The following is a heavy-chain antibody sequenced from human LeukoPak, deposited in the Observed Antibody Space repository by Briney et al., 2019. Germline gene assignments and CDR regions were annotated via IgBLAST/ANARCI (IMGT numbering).Heavy chain of an antibody. D-gene: IGHD4-17*01. CDR2: IGSDGSDK. CDR3: AKQKYGDLTYFDY. CDR1: GFNFSNYV. Sequence: PGGSLRLSCAASGFNFSNYVMHWVRQAPGKGLEWVSFIGSDGSDKHYADSVKGRFTISRDNSKNTLYLQMNSLRPEDTAVYYCAKQKYGDLTYFDYWGQGTLVTVSS. V-gene: IGHV3-30*02. J-gene: IGHJ4*02.